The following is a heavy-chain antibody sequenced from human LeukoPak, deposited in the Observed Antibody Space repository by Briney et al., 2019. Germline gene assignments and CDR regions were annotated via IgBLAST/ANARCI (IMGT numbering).Heavy chain of an antibody. Sequence: GGSLRLSCAASGFTFSSYAMSWVRQAPGKGLEWVSAIVGSGSSTYYADSVKGRFTISRDNSKNTLHLQMNSLRAEDTAIYHCAKVRVVGDYNWFFDLWGRGTLVTVSS. CDR3: AKVRVVGDYNWFFDL. CDR2: IVGSGSST. D-gene: IGHD4-17*01. J-gene: IGHJ2*01. CDR1: GFTFSSYA. V-gene: IGHV3-23*01.